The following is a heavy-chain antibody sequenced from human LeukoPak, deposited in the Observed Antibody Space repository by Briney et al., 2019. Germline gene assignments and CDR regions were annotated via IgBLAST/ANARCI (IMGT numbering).Heavy chain of an antibody. V-gene: IGHV4-39*02. D-gene: IGHD1-26*01. CDR2: IYYSGST. Sequence: SETLSLTCTVSGGSISSGSYYWGWIRQPQGKGMEWIVSIYYSGSTYGNLLLRIRVTISVYTSKNAFSLKLSPAAAADAAAYYCATDKVGGGSYYWFDRWGQGTLVTVSS. CDR3: ATDKVGGGSYYWFDR. J-gene: IGHJ5*02. CDR1: GGSISSGSYY.